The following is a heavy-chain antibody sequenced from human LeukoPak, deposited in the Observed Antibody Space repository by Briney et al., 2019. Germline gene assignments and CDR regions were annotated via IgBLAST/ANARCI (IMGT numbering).Heavy chain of an antibody. CDR2: INHSGSA. Sequence: SETLSLTCAVYGGSFSNYYWTWFRQPPGKGLEWIGEINHSGSANYNPSLKSRVTMSVDTSKNQFSLKLHSVTAADTAVYYCARLPGVVDFDSWGQGTLVTVSS. CDR1: GGSFSNYY. CDR3: ARLPGVVDFDS. V-gene: IGHV4-34*01. J-gene: IGHJ4*02. D-gene: IGHD2-21*01.